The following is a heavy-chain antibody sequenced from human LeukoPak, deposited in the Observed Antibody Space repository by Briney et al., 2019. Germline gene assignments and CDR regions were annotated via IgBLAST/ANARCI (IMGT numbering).Heavy chain of an antibody. D-gene: IGHD3-22*01. CDR2: ISSSSSYI. CDR1: GFTFSSYS. CDR3: ARVNGFYDSSVNDAFDI. Sequence: GRSLRLSCAASGFTFSSYSMNWVRQAPGKGLEWVSSISSSSSYIYYADSVKGRFTISRDNAKNSLYLQMNSLRAEDTAVYYCARVNGFYDSSVNDAFDIWGQGTMVTVSS. V-gene: IGHV3-21*01. J-gene: IGHJ3*02.